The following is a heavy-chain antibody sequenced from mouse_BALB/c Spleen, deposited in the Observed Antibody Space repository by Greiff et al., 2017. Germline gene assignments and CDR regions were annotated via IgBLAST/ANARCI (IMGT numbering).Heavy chain of an antibody. D-gene: IGHD2-1*01. J-gene: IGHJ1*01. CDR2: IWAGGST. CDR1: GFSLTSYG. Sequence: QVQLQQSGPGLVAPSQSLSITCTVSGFSLTSYGVHWVRQPPGKGLEWLGVIWAGGSTNYNSALMSRLSISKDNSKSQVFLKMNSLQTDDTAMYYCARNYGNYVWYFDVWGAGTTVTVSS. V-gene: IGHV2-9*02. CDR3: ARNYGNYVWYFDV.